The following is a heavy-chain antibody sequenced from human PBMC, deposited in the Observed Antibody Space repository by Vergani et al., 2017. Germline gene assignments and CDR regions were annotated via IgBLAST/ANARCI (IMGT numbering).Heavy chain of an antibody. D-gene: IGHD2-2*01. CDR3: ASGVVSDI. CDR2: IWYDGSNK. Sequence: VQLVESGGGLVQPGGSLRLSCAASGFTFSSYSRNWVRQAPGKGLEWVAVIWYDGSNKYYADSVKGRFTISRDNAKNTLYLQMNSLRAEDTAVYYCASGVVSDIWGQGTMVTVSS. J-gene: IGHJ3*02. CDR1: GFTFSSYS. V-gene: IGHV3-33*08.